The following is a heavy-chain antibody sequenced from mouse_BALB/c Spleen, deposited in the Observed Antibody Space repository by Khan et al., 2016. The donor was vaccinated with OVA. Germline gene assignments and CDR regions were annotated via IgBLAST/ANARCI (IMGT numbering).Heavy chain of an antibody. D-gene: IGHD2-1*01. CDR2: ISSGSNYT. CDR1: GFSFSTYT. J-gene: IGHJ1*01. V-gene: IGHV5-6-4*01. Sequence: EVELVESGGGLVKPGGSLKLSCAASGFSFSTYTMSWVRQTPEKRLEWVATISSGSNYTYYPDSVRGRFTISRDNAKNTLYLQMSSLKSEDTAMYYCTRDGNYAHWYFDVWGAGTTVTVAS. CDR3: TRDGNYAHWYFDV.